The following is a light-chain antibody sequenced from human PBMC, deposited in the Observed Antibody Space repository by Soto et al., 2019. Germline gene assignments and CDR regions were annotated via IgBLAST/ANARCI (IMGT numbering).Light chain of an antibody. J-gene: IGLJ3*02. CDR1: SGYSNYK. Sequence: QSVLTQPPSASASLGASVTLTCTLSSGYSNYKVDWYQQRPGKGPRFVMRGGSGGIVGSKGDGIPDRFSVLGSGLNRYLTIKNIQEEDESDYYCGADHGSGSHFVSWVFGGGTKLTVL. V-gene: IGLV9-49*01. CDR3: GADHGSGSHFVSWV. CDR2: GGSGGIVG.